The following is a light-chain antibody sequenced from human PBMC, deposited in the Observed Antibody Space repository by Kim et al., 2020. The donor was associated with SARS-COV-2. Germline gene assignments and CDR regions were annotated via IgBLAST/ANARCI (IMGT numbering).Light chain of an antibody. CDR1: QIVETF. CDR2: QAS. Sequence: ASVGARVTITCRASQIVETFLAWYQQKPGKAPDLLIYQASSLQIGVPSRFSGSGSGTEFTLTINSLQPDDFATYYCQHYIRFPYTFGQGTKVDIK. CDR3: QHYIRFPYT. V-gene: IGKV1-5*03. J-gene: IGKJ2*01.